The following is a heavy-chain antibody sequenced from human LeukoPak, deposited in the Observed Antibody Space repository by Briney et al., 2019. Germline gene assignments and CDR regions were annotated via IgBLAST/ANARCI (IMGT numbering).Heavy chain of an antibody. D-gene: IGHD3-10*01. CDR2: INPKSGGT. V-gene: IGHV1-2*02. CDR3: ARNLWFGESSDAFDM. Sequence: ASVKVSSKASGYTFTGYYMHWVRQAPGQGLEWMGWINPKSGGTNYAQKFQGRVTMTRDTSISTAYMEMSRLRSDDTAVYYCARNLWFGESSDAFDMWGQGTMVTVSS. CDR1: GYTFTGYY. J-gene: IGHJ3*02.